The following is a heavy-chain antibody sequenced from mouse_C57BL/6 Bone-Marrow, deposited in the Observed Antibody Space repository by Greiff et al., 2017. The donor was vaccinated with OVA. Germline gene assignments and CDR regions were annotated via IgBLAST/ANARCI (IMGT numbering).Heavy chain of an antibody. J-gene: IGHJ4*01. CDR3: ARLYGYYYAMDY. Sequence: EVQLQQSGPVLVKPGASVKMSCKASGYTFTDYYMNWVKQSHGKSLEWIGVINPYNGGTSYNQKFKGKATLTVDKSSSTAYMELNSLTSEDSAVYYCARLYGYYYAMDYWGQGTSVTVSS. CDR1: GYTFTDYY. D-gene: IGHD2-2*01. V-gene: IGHV1-19*01. CDR2: INPYNGGT.